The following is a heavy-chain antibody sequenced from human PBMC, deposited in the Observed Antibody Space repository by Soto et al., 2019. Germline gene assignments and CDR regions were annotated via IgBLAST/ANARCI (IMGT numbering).Heavy chain of an antibody. CDR2: IYYSGST. CDR1: GGSISSYY. V-gene: IGHV4-59*01. D-gene: IGHD6-19*01. Sequence: PSETLSLTCTVSGGSISSYYWSWIRQPPGKGLEWIGYIYYSGSTNYNPSLKSRVTISVDTSKNQFSLKLSSVTAADTAVYYCARDRYSSGLGYYGMDVWGQGTTVTVSS. J-gene: IGHJ6*02. CDR3: ARDRYSSGLGYYGMDV.